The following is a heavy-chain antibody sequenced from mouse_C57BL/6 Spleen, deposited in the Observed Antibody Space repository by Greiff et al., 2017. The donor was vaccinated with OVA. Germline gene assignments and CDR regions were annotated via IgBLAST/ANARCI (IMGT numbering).Heavy chain of an antibody. V-gene: IGHV1-52*01. CDR2: IDPSDSET. D-gene: IGHD2-4*01. Sequence: VQLQQPGAELVRPGSSVKLSCKASGYTFTSYWMHWVKQRPIQGLEWIGNIDPSDSETHYNQKFKDKATLTVDKSSSTAYMQLSSLTSEDSAVYYCARDYDYWYFDVWGTGTTVTVSS. CDR1: GYTFTSYW. CDR3: ARDYDYWYFDV. J-gene: IGHJ1*03.